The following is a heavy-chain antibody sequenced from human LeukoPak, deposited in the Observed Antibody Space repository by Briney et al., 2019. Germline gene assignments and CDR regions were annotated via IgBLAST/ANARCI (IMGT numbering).Heavy chain of an antibody. J-gene: IGHJ4*02. V-gene: IGHV4-39*01. CDR2: IYYGGST. Sequence: SETLSLTCTVSSGSISSSSYYWGWIRQPPGKGLEWIGSIYYGGSTYYNPSLKSRITISVDAPKNQFSLKLSSVTAPDTAVYYCAKSRLTPWGYYFDSWGQGTLVTVSS. CDR1: SGSISSSSYY. CDR3: AKSRLTPWGYYFDS. D-gene: IGHD1-26*01.